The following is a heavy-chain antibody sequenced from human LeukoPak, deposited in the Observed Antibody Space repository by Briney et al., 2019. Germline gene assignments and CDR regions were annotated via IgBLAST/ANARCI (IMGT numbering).Heavy chain of an antibody. CDR2: ISGSGGST. V-gene: IGHV3-23*01. CDR3: AKVGSITGTTRYWFDP. Sequence: GGSLRLSCAASGFTFSSYAMSWVRQAPGKGLEWVSAISGSGGSTYYADSVKGRFTISRDNSKNTLYLQMNSLRAEDTAVYYCAKVGSITGTTRYWFDPWGQGTLVTVSS. J-gene: IGHJ5*02. CDR1: GFTFSSYA. D-gene: IGHD1-20*01.